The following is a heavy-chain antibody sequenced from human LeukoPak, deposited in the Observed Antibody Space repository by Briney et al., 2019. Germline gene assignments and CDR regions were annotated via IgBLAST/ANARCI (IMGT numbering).Heavy chain of an antibody. CDR3: ARGGLRRNGY. CDR2: VYYSGST. Sequence: SETLSLTCTVSGDSISSFYWSWIRQPPGKGLEWIGCVYYSGSTNYNPSLKSRVTISLDTSKNQFSLRLSSVTAADTAVYYCARGGLRRNGYWGQGTLVTVSS. J-gene: IGHJ4*02. CDR1: GDSISSFY. V-gene: IGHV4-59*01. D-gene: IGHD5-12*01.